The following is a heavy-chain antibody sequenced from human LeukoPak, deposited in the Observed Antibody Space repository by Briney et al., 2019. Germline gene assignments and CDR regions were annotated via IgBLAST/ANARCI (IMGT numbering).Heavy chain of an antibody. CDR1: GGSFSGYY. CDR2: INHSGST. J-gene: IGHJ4*02. D-gene: IGHD5-24*01. Sequence: PSETLSLTCAVYGGSFSGYYWSWIRQPPGKGLEWIGEINHSGSTNYNPSLKSRVTISVDTSKNQFSLKLSSVTAADTAVYYCARRSRRDGYNWNCWGQGTLVTVSS. CDR3: ARRSRRDGYNWNC. V-gene: IGHV4-34*01.